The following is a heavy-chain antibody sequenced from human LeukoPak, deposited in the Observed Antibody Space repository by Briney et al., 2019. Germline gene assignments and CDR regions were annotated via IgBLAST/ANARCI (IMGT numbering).Heavy chain of an antibody. Sequence: GGSLRLSCVVSGFTFRSHGMHWVRQAPGKGLEWVAVVWSDGNNKYYADSVKGRFTISRDLSRNTLYLQMNSLRAEDTAVYYCAREAYFDILTGSSTGDFDYWGQGTLVAVSS. J-gene: IGHJ4*02. D-gene: IGHD3-9*01. V-gene: IGHV3-33*01. CDR3: AREAYFDILTGSSTGDFDY. CDR2: VWSDGNNK. CDR1: GFTFRSHG.